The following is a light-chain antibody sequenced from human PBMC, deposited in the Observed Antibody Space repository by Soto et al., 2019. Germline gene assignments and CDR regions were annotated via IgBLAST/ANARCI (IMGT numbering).Light chain of an antibody. J-gene: IGLJ3*02. V-gene: IGLV1-44*01. CDR1: SSNIGSRT. CDR3: QSYDSSLSRRWV. CDR2: NDN. Sequence: QSVLTQPPSASATPGQRVTISCSGSSSNIGSRTVNWYQQLPGSAPKLLVYNDNQRPSGVPDRFSGSKSGTSASLAISGLQSEDEADYYCQSYDSSLSRRWVFGGGTKLTVL.